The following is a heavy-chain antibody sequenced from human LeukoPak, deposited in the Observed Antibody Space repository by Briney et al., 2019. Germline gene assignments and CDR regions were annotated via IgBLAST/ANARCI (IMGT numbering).Heavy chain of an antibody. Sequence: SETLSLTCTGPGGSISSYQWSWIRQPPGKGLEGIGYIFYSGSTNYNPSLKSRVTISVATSKTPFSLKLSSVTAADTAVYYCARIYDFWSGHEVYGMDVWGQGTTVTASS. V-gene: IGHV4-59*01. CDR2: IFYSGST. D-gene: IGHD3-3*01. CDR1: GGSISSYQ. J-gene: IGHJ6*02. CDR3: ARIYDFWSGHEVYGMDV.